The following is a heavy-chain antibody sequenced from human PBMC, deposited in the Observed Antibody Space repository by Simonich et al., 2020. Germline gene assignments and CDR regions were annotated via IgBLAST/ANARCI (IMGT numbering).Heavy chain of an antibody. Sequence: EVQLVESGGGLVQPGGSLRLSCAASGFTFSSYWMHWVRQAPGKGLVWVSRIKSDGGSTSYAYSVKGRFTISRDHAKNTLYLQMNSLRAEDTAVYYCARDYSNYDAFDIWGQGTMVTVSS. CDR2: IKSDGGST. J-gene: IGHJ3*02. D-gene: IGHD4-4*01. V-gene: IGHV3-74*01. CDR1: GFTFSSYW. CDR3: ARDYSNYDAFDI.